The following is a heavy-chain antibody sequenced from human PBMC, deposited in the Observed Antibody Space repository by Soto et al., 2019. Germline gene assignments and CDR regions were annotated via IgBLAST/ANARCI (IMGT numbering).Heavy chain of an antibody. CDR2: ISFDGNNK. V-gene: IGHV3-30-3*01. CDR3: ARAPSWYYFDY. CDR1: GLSFSSFD. J-gene: IGHJ4*02. Sequence: QTGGSLRLSCAASGLSFSSFDMHWVRQAPGEGLEWVAVISFDGNNKYFADSVKGRFSISRDNSKNTLYLQMSSLRAADTAVYYCARAPSWYYFDYWGQGTLVTVSS.